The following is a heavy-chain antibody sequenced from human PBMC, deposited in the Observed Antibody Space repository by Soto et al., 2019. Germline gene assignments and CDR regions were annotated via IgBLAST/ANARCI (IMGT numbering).Heavy chain of an antibody. Sequence: QITLKESGPTRVKPTQTLALTCTCSGFSLTTSGVGVGWIRKTPGKALEWLAVIYWDDDKRYNPSLKNRLTITKDTSKNQVVLIMADMDPVDTATYFCAHRGYMYGNWDHGYFDYWGQGTLVTVSS. D-gene: IGHD5-18*01. J-gene: IGHJ4*02. V-gene: IGHV2-5*02. CDR3: AHRGYMYGNWDHGYFDY. CDR2: IYWDDDK. CDR1: GFSLTTSGVG.